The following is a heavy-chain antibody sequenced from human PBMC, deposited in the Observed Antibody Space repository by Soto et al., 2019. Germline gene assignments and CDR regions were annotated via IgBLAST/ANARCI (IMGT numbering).Heavy chain of an antibody. J-gene: IGHJ1*01. D-gene: IGHD3-10*01. CDR3: TKVGEYFYGSGSVQH. Sequence: EVPLLESGGGLVQPGGSLRLSCAASGFTFTSYAMSWVRQAPGKGLEWVSSISTSGAGTYYADSVKGRFTISRDNSKNTLYLQMNSLRVEDTAVYYCTKVGEYFYGSGSVQHWGQGTLVTVSS. CDR1: GFTFTSYA. CDR2: ISTSGAGT. V-gene: IGHV3-23*01.